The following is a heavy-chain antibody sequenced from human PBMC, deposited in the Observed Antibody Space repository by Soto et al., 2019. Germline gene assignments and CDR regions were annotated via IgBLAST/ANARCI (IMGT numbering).Heavy chain of an antibody. Sequence: GGSLRLSCAASGFIFRTHAMSWVRQTPGKGLEWVSVISASGDTTYYADSVKGRFTISRDNSKSTLSLHMNSLGAEDTALYYCAKDGGTYYDIPFAFDIWGQGTVVTVSS. CDR2: ISASGDTT. CDR1: GFIFRTHA. V-gene: IGHV3-23*01. J-gene: IGHJ3*02. D-gene: IGHD3-9*01. CDR3: AKDGGTYYDIPFAFDI.